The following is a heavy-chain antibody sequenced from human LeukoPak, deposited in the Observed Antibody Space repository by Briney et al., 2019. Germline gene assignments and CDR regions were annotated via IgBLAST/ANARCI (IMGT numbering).Heavy chain of an antibody. V-gene: IGHV7-4-1*02. Sequence: GASVKVSCKASGGTFSSYAISWVRQAPGQGLEWMGWINTNTGNPTYAQGFTGRFVFSLDTSVSTAYLQISSLKAEDTAVYYCARLEYDDILTSLSDYFDYWGQGTLVTVSS. CDR2: INTNTGNP. D-gene: IGHD3-9*01. CDR3: ARLEYDDILTSLSDYFDY. J-gene: IGHJ4*02. CDR1: GGTFSSYA.